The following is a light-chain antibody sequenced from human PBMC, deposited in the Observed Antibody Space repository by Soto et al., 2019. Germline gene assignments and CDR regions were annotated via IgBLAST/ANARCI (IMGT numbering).Light chain of an antibody. CDR3: QVWDSDSEHYV. V-gene: IGLV2-8*01. J-gene: IGLJ1*01. Sequence: QSALTQPPSASGSPGQSVTISCTGTKSDIGVYDFVSWYQHHPGKAPRLIIYEVVQRPSGVPDRFSGSKSGNTASLTISRVEAGDEADYYCQVWDSDSEHYVFGGGTKLTVL. CDR1: KSDIGVYDF. CDR2: EVV.